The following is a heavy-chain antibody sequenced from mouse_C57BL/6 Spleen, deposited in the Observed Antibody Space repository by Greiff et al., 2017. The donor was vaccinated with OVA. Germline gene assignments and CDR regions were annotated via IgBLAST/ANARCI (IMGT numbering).Heavy chain of an antibody. CDR3: ARYNLYYDYDGPSWCAY. CDR2: IRNKANGYTT. V-gene: IGHV7-3*01. Sequence: VQLKESGGGLVQPGGSLSLSCAASGFTFTDYYMSWVRQPPGTALEWLGFIRNKANGYTTEYSASVKGRFTISRDNSQSILYLQMNALRAEDSATYYCARYNLYYDYDGPSWCAYWGQGTLVTVSA. CDR1: GFTFTDYY. J-gene: IGHJ3*01. D-gene: IGHD2-4*01.